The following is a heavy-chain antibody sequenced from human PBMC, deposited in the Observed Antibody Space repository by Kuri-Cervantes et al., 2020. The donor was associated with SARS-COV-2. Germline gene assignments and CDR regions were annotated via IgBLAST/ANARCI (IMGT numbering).Heavy chain of an antibody. V-gene: IGHV3-30-3*01. CDR3: ARDFFPGRELLSLGGMDV. CDR1: GFTFSSYA. J-gene: IGHJ6*02. CDR2: ISYDGSNK. D-gene: IGHD1-26*01. Sequence: GESLKISCAATGFTFSSYAMHWVRQAPGKGLEWVAVISYDGSNKYYADSVKGRFTISRDNSKNTLYLQMNSLRAEDTAVYYCARDFFPGRELLSLGGMDVWGQGTTVTVSS.